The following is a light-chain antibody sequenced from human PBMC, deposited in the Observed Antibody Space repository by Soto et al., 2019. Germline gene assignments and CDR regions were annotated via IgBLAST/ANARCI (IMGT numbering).Light chain of an antibody. CDR1: SSDIGAYTS. Sequence: ALTQPASVSGSPGQSITISCTGTSSDIGAYTSVSWYQQHPGKAPKVMIYEVSKRPSGVSNRFSGSKSGNTASLTISGLQGEDEAHYYCSSYTSDNRSYVFGTGTKVTVL. J-gene: IGLJ1*01. CDR3: SSYTSDNRSYV. V-gene: IGLV2-14*01. CDR2: EVS.